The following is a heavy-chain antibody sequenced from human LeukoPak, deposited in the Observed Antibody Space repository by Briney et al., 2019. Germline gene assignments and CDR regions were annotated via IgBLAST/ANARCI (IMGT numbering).Heavy chain of an antibody. CDR1: GFTFTSSA. CDR3: AAGRNFLEWLSPFDY. D-gene: IGHD3-3*01. V-gene: IGHV1-58*02. Sequence: SVTVSCKASGFTFTSSAMQWVRQARGQRLEWIGWIVVGSGNTNYAQKFQERVTITRDMSTSTAYMELSSLRSEDTAVYYCAAGRNFLEWLSPFDYWGQGTLVTVSS. J-gene: IGHJ4*02. CDR2: IVVGSGNT.